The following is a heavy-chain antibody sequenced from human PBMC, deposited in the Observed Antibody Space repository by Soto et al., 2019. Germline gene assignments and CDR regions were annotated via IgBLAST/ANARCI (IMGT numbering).Heavy chain of an antibody. CDR3: ARNMAY. Sequence: SETLSLTCTVSGGSISSYYWSWIRQPPGRGLEWIGYIYYSGSTRYNPSLNSRVTISVDTSNNQFSLNLRSVTAADTAVYYCARNMAYWGQGTLVTVSS. V-gene: IGHV4-59*08. J-gene: IGHJ4*02. CDR2: IYYSGST. D-gene: IGHD3-10*01. CDR1: GGSISSYY.